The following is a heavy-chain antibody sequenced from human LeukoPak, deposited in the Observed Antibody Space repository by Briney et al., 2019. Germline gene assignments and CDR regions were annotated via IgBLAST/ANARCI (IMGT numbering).Heavy chain of an antibody. Sequence: PVGSLRLSCAASGFTFSSYAMSWVRQAPGKGLKWVSAISGSGGSTYYADSVKGRFTISRDNSKNTRYLQMNSLRAEDTAVYYCAKPPRITIFGVADAFDIWGQGTMVTVSS. CDR1: GFTFSSYA. CDR2: ISGSGGST. V-gene: IGHV3-23*01. D-gene: IGHD3-3*01. J-gene: IGHJ3*02. CDR3: AKPPRITIFGVADAFDI.